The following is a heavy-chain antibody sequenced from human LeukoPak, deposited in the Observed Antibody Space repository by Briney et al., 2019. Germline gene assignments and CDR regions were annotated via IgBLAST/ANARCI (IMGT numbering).Heavy chain of an antibody. D-gene: IGHD6-19*01. V-gene: IGHV3-23*01. CDR3: AKDPVVAVSGTWDY. Sequence: GGSLRLSCAASGFTFSSYAMSWVRQAPGKGLEWVSAISGSGGSTYYADSVKGRVTISRDNSKNTRYLQMNSLRAEDTAVYYCAKDPVVAVSGTWDYWGQGTLVTVSS. CDR2: ISGSGGST. J-gene: IGHJ4*02. CDR1: GFTFSSYA.